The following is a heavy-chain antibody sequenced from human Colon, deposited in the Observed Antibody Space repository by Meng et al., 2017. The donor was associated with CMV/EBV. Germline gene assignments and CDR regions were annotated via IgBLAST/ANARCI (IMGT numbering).Heavy chain of an antibody. J-gene: IGHJ4*02. D-gene: IGHD4-17*01. CDR2: IYYSGST. CDR3: ARRATVPSYYFDY. V-gene: IGHV4-31*03. CDR1: GASISSAGYY. Sequence: SETLSLTCTVSGASISSAGYYWSWIRQHPGKGLEWIGYIYYSGSTNYNPSLKSRVTISVDTSKNQFSLKLSSVTAADTAVYYCARRATVPSYYFDYWGQGTLVTVSS.